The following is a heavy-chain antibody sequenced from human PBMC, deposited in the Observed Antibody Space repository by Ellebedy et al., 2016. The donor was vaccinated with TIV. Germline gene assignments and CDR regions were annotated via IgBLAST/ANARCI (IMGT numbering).Heavy chain of an antibody. J-gene: IGHJ5*02. CDR3: TAIVVIPAAITWFDP. D-gene: IGHD2-2*01. V-gene: IGHV3-15*01. Sequence: GESLKISXAASGFTFSNAWMSWVRQAPGKGLEWVGRIQSKTDGGTTDYAAPVKGRFTISRDDSKNTLYLQMNSLKTEDTAVYYCTAIVVIPAAITWFDPWGQGTLVTVSS. CDR1: GFTFSNAW. CDR2: IQSKTDGGTT.